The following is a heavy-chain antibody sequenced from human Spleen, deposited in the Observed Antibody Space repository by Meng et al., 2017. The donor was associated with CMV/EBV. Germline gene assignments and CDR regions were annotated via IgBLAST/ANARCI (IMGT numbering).Heavy chain of an antibody. Sequence: GESLKFSCAASGFTVSSNYMSWVRQAPGKGLEWVSVIYGAGATFYADSVKGRFTISRDNAKNSLYLQMNSLRAEDTAVYYCARVMTVVVYDAFDIWGQGTMVTVSS. D-gene: IGHD3-22*01. CDR2: IYGAGAT. CDR1: GFTVSSNY. J-gene: IGHJ3*02. V-gene: IGHV3-66*01. CDR3: ARVMTVVVYDAFDI.